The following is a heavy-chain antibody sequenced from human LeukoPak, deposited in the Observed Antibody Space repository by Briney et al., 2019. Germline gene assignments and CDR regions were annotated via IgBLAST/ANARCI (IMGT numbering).Heavy chain of an antibody. CDR2: IYYSGSA. Sequence: PSETLSLTCTVSGGSINSSGYYWGWIRQPPGKGLEWIGSIYYSGSAYHNPSLKSRVTISVDTSKNQFSLKLSSVTAADTAVYYCARHREFSYGYVDYWGQGTLVTVSS. CDR3: ARHREFSYGYVDY. J-gene: IGHJ4*02. CDR1: GGSINSSGYY. V-gene: IGHV4-39*01. D-gene: IGHD5-18*01.